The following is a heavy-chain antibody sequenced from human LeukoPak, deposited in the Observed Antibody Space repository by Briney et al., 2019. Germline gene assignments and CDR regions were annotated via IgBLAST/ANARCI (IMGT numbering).Heavy chain of an antibody. D-gene: IGHD6-13*01. CDR1: GGSISSYY. Sequence: PSETLSLTCTVSGGSISSYYWSWIRQPPGKGLEWIGYIYYSGSTNYNPSLKSRVTISVDTSKNQFSLKLSSVTAADTAVYYCASELRGIAAAGLGFSDAFDIWGQGTMVTVSS. V-gene: IGHV4-59*08. CDR3: ASELRGIAAAGLGFSDAFDI. CDR2: IYYSGST. J-gene: IGHJ3*02.